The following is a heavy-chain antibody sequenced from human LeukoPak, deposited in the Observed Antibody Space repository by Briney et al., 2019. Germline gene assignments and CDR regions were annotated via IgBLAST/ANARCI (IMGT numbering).Heavy chain of an antibody. CDR3: ARVGYDFWSGYYNPYYFDY. V-gene: IGHV3-7*01. D-gene: IGHD3-3*01. CDR1: GFTLSSYW. CDR2: IKQDGSEK. Sequence: GGSLRLSCAASGFTLSSYWMSSVRQAPGKGLEWVANIKQDGSEKYYADSVKGRFTISRDNAKNSLYLQMNSLRAEDTAVYYCARVGYDFWSGYYNPYYFDYWGQGTLVTVSS. J-gene: IGHJ4*02.